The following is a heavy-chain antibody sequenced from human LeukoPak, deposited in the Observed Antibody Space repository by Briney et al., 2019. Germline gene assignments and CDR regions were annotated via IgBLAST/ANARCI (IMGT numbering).Heavy chain of an antibody. J-gene: IGHJ4*02. CDR3: AREGSGYYYDSSGYWA. CDR2: ISSSSSYT. D-gene: IGHD3-22*01. Sequence: PGGSLRLSCAASGFTFSDYYMSWIRQAPGKGVEWVSYISSSSSYTNYADSVKGRFTISRDNAKNSLYLQMNSLRAEDTAVYYCAREGSGYYYDSSGYWAWGQGTLVTVSS. V-gene: IGHV3-11*05. CDR1: GFTFSDYY.